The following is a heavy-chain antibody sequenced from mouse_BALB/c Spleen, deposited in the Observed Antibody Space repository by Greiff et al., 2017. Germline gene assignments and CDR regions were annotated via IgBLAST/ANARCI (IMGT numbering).Heavy chain of an antibody. CDR2: INPSTGYT. D-gene: IGHD2-14*01. V-gene: IGHV1-7*01. CDR1: GYTFTSYW. J-gene: IGHJ2*01. CDR3: ARGGYRYDFDY. Sequence: QVHVKQSGAELAKPGASVKMSCKASGYTFTSYWMHWVKQRPGQGLEWIGYINPSTGYTEYNQKFKDKATLTADKSSSTAYMQLSSLTSEDSAVYYCARGGYRYDFDYWGQGTTLTVSS.